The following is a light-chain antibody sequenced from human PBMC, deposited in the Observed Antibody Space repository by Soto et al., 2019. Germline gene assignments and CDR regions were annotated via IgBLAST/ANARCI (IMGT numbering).Light chain of an antibody. Sequence: QSALTQPASVSGSPGQSITISCTGTSSDVGNYNLVSWYQQHPGKAPKLMIYEDSKWPSGVSNRFSGSKSGSTASLTISGLQAEDEADYYCCSYAGSGTYVFGTGTNVTVL. CDR2: EDS. J-gene: IGLJ1*01. V-gene: IGLV2-23*01. CDR3: CSYAGSGTYV. CDR1: SSDVGNYNL.